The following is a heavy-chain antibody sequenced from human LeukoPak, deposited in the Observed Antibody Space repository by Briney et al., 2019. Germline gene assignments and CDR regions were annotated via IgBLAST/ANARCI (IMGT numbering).Heavy chain of an antibody. Sequence: PSETLSLTCTVSGGSISSGGYYWSWIRQHPGKGLEWIGYIYYSGSTYYNPSLKSRVTISVDTSKNQFSLKLSSVTAADTAVYYCARGLQARASSSWYRSGEYFQHWGQGTLVTVSS. CDR1: GGSISSGGYY. J-gene: IGHJ1*01. CDR2: IYYSGST. V-gene: IGHV4-31*03. D-gene: IGHD6-13*01. CDR3: ARGLQARASSSWYRSGEYFQH.